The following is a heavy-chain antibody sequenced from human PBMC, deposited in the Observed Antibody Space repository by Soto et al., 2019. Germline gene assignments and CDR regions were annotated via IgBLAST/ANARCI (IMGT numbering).Heavy chain of an antibody. CDR1: GSSINSSGYY. D-gene: IGHD3-3*02. V-gene: IGHV4-39*01. CDR2: MFYGVST. J-gene: IGHJ4*02. Sequence: SETLSLTCSVYGSSINSSGYYWGWIRQPPGKGLEWIGSMFYGVSTYYNPSLKSRVTVSVDTSKNQFSLNLRSVTAADTAVYYCAGLQSRHLVDSRGQGXLV. CDR3: AGLQSRHLVDS.